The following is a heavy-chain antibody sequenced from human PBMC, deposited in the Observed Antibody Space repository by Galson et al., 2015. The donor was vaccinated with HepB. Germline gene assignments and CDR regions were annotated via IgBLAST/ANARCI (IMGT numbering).Heavy chain of an antibody. J-gene: IGHJ6*02. CDR2: IYPGDSDV. CDR3: VRHVGVVVPAPSYLFYGMDV. Sequence: QSGAEVKKPGESLKISCKGSGYNFRTYWIAWVRQMPGKGLEWMGVIYPGDSDVRYSPSFQGQVTISADQSIGTAYLQWSRLKTSDSAIYYCVRHVGVVVPAPSYLFYGMDVWGQGTTVTVSS. V-gene: IGHV5-51*01. CDR1: GYNFRTYW. D-gene: IGHD3-22*01.